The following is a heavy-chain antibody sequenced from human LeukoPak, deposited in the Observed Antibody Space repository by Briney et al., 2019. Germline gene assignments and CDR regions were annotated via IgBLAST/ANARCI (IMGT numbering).Heavy chain of an antibody. V-gene: IGHV4-38-2*02. CDR1: NDPISSDYF. Sequence: PSETLSLTCTVSNDPISSDYFWAWIRQAPGKGLDYLGSVSHSGDTFYNPSLKTRVSISVDTSKNLFSLKLTSVTAADAAIYYCAREREYYYMDVWGKGTTVSVSS. CDR3: AREREYYYMDV. CDR2: VSHSGDT. J-gene: IGHJ6*03.